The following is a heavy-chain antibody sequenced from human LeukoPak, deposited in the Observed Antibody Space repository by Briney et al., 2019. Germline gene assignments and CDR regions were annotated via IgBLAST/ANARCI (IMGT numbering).Heavy chain of an antibody. V-gene: IGHV3-48*01. CDR3: ARDGEGGAAAGY. Sequence: GGSLGLSCAASGFTFRNYNMNWVRQAPGKGLEWVSFVSDSSSHTFYPESVKGRFTVSRDNAKNSLYLEMNSLRADDTAIYYCARDGEGGAAAGYWGQGTLVTVSS. CDR1: GFTFRNYN. CDR2: VSDSSSHT. D-gene: IGHD6-13*01. J-gene: IGHJ4*02.